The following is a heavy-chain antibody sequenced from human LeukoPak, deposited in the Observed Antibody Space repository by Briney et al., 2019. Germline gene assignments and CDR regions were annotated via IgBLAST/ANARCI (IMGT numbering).Heavy chain of an antibody. CDR3: AKDRVAHCFYWYFDL. V-gene: IGHV3-23*01. CDR1: GFTFSSYA. D-gene: IGHD2-21*01. Sequence: GGSLRLSCAASGFTFSSYAMSWVRQAPGKGLEWVSGISGSGGSTLYADSVKGRFTISRDNSKKTVYLQMNSLRAEDTAVYYCAKDRVAHCFYWYFDLWGRGTLVTVSS. J-gene: IGHJ2*01. CDR2: ISGSGGST.